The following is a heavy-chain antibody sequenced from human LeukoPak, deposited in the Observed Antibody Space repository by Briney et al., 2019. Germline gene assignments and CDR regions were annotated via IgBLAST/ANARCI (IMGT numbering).Heavy chain of an antibody. D-gene: IGHD3-10*01. Sequence: GGSLRLSCAVSGFTMKNFGMHWVRQAPGKGLEWVAVIWYDGSQRHYMDSVKGRFATSRDNAKNSLYLQMNSLRAEDTAIYYCARIYYFGDNNWRYFDNWGQGTLVTVSS. V-gene: IGHV3-33*01. J-gene: IGHJ4*02. CDR2: IWYDGSQR. CDR3: ARIYYFGDNNWRYFDN. CDR1: GFTMKNFG.